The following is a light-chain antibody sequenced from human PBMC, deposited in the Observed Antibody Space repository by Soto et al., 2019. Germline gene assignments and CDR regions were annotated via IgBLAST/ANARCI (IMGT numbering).Light chain of an antibody. V-gene: IGKV1-5*01. CDR3: QQYENYWT. CDR2: DAS. J-gene: IGKJ1*01. Sequence: DIQITQSTSTLSATAGDRVTITCRASQSISSWLAWYQHKPGKAPKLLIYDASNLDSGVPSWFSGSGSGTEFSLTISNLQPDDFATDYCQQYENYWTFGQGTKVDIK. CDR1: QSISSW.